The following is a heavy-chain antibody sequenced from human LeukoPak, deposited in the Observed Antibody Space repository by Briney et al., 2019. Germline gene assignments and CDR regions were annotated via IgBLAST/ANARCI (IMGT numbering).Heavy chain of an antibody. Sequence: GGSLRLSCAASGFTFSSYWMSWVRQAPGKGLEWVANIKQDGSEKYYVDSVKGRFTISRDNAKNSLYLQMNSLRAEDTAVYYCARDQECSSTSCYTGNDYWGQGTLVTVSS. J-gene: IGHJ4*02. CDR1: GFTFSSYW. D-gene: IGHD2-2*01. CDR3: ARDQECSSTSCYTGNDY. CDR2: IKQDGSEK. V-gene: IGHV3-7*01.